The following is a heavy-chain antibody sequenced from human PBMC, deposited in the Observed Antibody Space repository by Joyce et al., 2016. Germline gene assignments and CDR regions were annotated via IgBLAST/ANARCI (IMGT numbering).Heavy chain of an antibody. D-gene: IGHD1-14*01. CDR1: GGAFSNFT. J-gene: IGHJ6*02. CDR3: ARGGTSSDHYFFYTLDV. CDR2: IIPFFGAA. Sequence: QVLLVQSGATVKRPGSSLRVSCKSSGGAFSNFTVNWVRQAPGQRLEWMGGIIPFFGAAKYAEHFQGRVTLTADLSTRTADMELSSLTSADTAVYYCARGGTSSDHYFFYTLDVWGPGTTVIVSS. V-gene: IGHV1-69*12.